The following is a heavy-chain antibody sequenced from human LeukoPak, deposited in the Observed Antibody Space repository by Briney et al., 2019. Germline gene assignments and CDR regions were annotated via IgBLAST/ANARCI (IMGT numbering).Heavy chain of an antibody. CDR3: ARSAYPGAFDI. CDR2: ISGSGGST. V-gene: IGHV3-23*01. D-gene: IGHD2-21*01. Sequence: GGTLRLSCAASGFTFSSYGMSWVRQAPGKGLEWVSAISGSGGSTYYADSVKGRFTISRDNARNSLYLQMSSLRAEDTAVYYCARSAYPGAFDIWGQGTMVTVSS. J-gene: IGHJ3*02. CDR1: GFTFSSYG.